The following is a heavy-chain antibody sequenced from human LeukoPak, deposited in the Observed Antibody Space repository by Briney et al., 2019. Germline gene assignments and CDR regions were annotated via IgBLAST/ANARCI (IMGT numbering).Heavy chain of an antibody. V-gene: IGHV3-11*04. J-gene: IGHJ1*01. CDR2: ISSSGSTI. CDR3: ATYSILNAREFRY. Sequence: GGSLRLSCAASGFTFSDYYMSWIRQAPGKGLEWVSYISSSGSTIYYADSVKGRFTISRDNAKNLVYLQMNSLGADDTAVYYCATYSILNAREFRYWGQGTLVTVTS. D-gene: IGHD4-11*01. CDR1: GFTFSDYY.